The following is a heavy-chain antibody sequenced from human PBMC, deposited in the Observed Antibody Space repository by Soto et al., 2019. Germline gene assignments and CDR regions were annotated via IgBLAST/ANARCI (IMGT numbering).Heavy chain of an antibody. CDR3: AKIPQMTCSGGSCYSW. CDR2: ISYDGSNK. CDR1: GFTFSSYG. J-gene: IGHJ4*02. Sequence: QVQLVESGGGVVQPGRSLRLSCAASGFTFSSYGMHWVRQAPGKGLAWVVVISYDGSNKYYADSVKGRFTISRDNSKNTLYLQMNSLRAEDTAVYYCAKIPQMTCSGGSCYSWWGQGTLVTVSS. D-gene: IGHD2-15*01. V-gene: IGHV3-30*18.